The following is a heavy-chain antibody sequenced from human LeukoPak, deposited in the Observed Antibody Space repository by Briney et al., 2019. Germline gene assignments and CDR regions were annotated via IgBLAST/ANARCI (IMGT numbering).Heavy chain of an antibody. Sequence: SETLSLTCTVSGGSISSGSYYWNWIRQPPGKGLEWIGSIYYSGRTSFNGSLKTRITMSVDTSKNQFSLKLTSVTTADTAVYFCARDSAGDYWLDPWGQGTPVTVSS. J-gene: IGHJ5*02. CDR1: GGSISSGSYY. D-gene: IGHD7-27*01. CDR3: ARDSAGDYWLDP. V-gene: IGHV4-61*01. CDR2: IYYSGRT.